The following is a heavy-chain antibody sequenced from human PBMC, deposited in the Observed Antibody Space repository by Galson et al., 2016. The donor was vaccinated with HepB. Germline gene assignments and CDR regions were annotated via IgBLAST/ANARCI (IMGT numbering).Heavy chain of an antibody. J-gene: IGHJ4*02. CDR2: IYSSGST. Sequence: SETLSLTCTVSGGSISNYYWNWIRQPPGKGLEWIGFIYSSGSTNYNPSLKSRVTIAIDTSTNQYSLKLSSVTAADTAGYYCARVAAAGGTRLFDYWGQGTLVTVSS. CDR1: GGSISNYY. V-gene: IGHV4-59*01. D-gene: IGHD6-13*01. CDR3: ARVAAAGGTRLFDY.